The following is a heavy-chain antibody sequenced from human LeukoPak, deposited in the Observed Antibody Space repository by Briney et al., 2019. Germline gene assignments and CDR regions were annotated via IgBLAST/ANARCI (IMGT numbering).Heavy chain of an antibody. V-gene: IGHV3-30*02. CDR3: AKSGIGYCSSTSCYSYNYFDY. J-gene: IGHJ4*02. Sequence: PGGSLRLSCAASGFTFSSYGMHWVRQAPGKGLEWVAFIRYDGSNKYYADSVKGRFTISRDNSKNTLYLQMNSLRAEDTAVYYCAKSGIGYCSSTSCYSYNYFDYWGQGTLVTVSS. CDR1: GFTFSSYG. CDR2: IRYDGSNK. D-gene: IGHD2-2*01.